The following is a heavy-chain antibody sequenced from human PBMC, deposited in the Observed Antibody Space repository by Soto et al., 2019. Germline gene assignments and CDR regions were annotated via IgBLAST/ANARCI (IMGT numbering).Heavy chain of an antibody. CDR2: ISYDGSNK. Sequence: PGGSLRLSCAASGFTFSSYGMHWVRQAPGKGLEWVAVISYDGSNKYYADSVKGRFTISRDNSKNTLYLQMNSLRAEDTAVYYCAKDYSYSSSWYSYYYGMDVWGQGTTVTVSS. J-gene: IGHJ6*02. D-gene: IGHD6-13*01. CDR3: AKDYSYSSSWYSYYYGMDV. CDR1: GFTFSSYG. V-gene: IGHV3-30*18.